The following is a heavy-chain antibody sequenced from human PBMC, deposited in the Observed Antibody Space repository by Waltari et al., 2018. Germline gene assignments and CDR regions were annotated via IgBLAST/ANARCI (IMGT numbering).Heavy chain of an antibody. Sequence: QVQLQESGPGLVKPSETLSLPCAVSGYSISSGSYWGWIRQPPGKGLEWIGSIYHSGSTYYNPSLKSRVTISVDTSKNQFSLKLSSVTAADTAVYYCARIAYDFNWFDPWGQGTLVTVSS. CDR1: GYSISSGSY. CDR3: ARIAYDFNWFDP. CDR2: IYHSGST. J-gene: IGHJ5*02. D-gene: IGHD3-3*01. V-gene: IGHV4-38-2*01.